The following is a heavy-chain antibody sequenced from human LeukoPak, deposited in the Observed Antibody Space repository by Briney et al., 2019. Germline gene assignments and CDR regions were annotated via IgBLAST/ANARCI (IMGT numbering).Heavy chain of an antibody. Sequence: GGSLRLSCAASGFTFSTYWMSWVRQAPGRGLEWVANIKQDGSEKYYVDSVKGRFTISRDNAKNSLYLQMNSLRAEDTAVYYCARVGVYYDYVWGSYRPWYFDYWGQGTLVTVSS. J-gene: IGHJ4*02. CDR1: GFTFSTYW. D-gene: IGHD3-16*02. V-gene: IGHV3-7*04. CDR2: IKQDGSEK. CDR3: ARVGVYYDYVWGSYRPWYFDY.